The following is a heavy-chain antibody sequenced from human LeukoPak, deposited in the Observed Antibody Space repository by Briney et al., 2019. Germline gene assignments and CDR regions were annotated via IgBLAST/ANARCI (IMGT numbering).Heavy chain of an antibody. V-gene: IGHV3-11*05. CDR2: ITSGSGST. D-gene: IGHD3-16*01. Sequence: PGGSLRLSCDASGFSISDYYMSWNRQSPGKGLEWISYITSGSGSTKYADSVKGRFTISRDKAKNSVALQLNSLRAEDTAVYYCTKERRGTYYAFESWGQGTLVTVSS. CDR1: GFSISDYY. J-gene: IGHJ4*02. CDR3: TKERRGTYYAFES.